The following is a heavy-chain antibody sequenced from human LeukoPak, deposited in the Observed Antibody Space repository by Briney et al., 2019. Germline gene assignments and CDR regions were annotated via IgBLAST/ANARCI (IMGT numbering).Heavy chain of an antibody. D-gene: IGHD3-10*01. CDR2: IKQDGSEK. Sequence: PGGSLRLSCAASVFTLSSYWMSGVRQAPGKGLEWVANIKQDGSEKYYLDSVKGRFTISRDNAKNSLYLQMNSLRAEDTAVYYCTELVPGSGSSDYWGQGTLVTVSS. CDR1: VFTLSSYW. V-gene: IGHV3-7*01. CDR3: TELVPGSGSSDY. J-gene: IGHJ4*02.